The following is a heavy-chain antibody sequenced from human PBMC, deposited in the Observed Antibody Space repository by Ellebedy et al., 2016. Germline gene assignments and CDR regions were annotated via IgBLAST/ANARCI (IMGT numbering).Heavy chain of an antibody. CDR3: ARGVTVTYNDAFDI. CDR1: GGSISSGGYY. J-gene: IGHJ3*02. CDR2: IYYSGST. D-gene: IGHD4-17*01. V-gene: IGHV4-39*07. Sequence: SETLSLXXTVSGGSISSGGYYWSWIRQPPGKGLEWIGSIYYSGSTYYNPSLKSRVTISVDTSKNQFSLKLSSVTAADTAVYYCARGVTVTYNDAFDIWGQGTMVTVSS.